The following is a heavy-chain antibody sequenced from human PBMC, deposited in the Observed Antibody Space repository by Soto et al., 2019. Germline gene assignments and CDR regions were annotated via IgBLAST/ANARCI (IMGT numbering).Heavy chain of an antibody. Sequence: GGSMRLSCVGSGFSLSDHSMHWVRRAPGTGLQWLSYISSTGDSIHYADSVRGRFTVSRDNAKNSLFLRMNCLRDDETAMYYCARLPEESLVTSWGQGTLVTVSS. CDR3: ARLPEESLVTS. D-gene: IGHD2-21*02. CDR2: ISSTGDSI. J-gene: IGHJ4*02. V-gene: IGHV3-48*02. CDR1: GFSLSDHS.